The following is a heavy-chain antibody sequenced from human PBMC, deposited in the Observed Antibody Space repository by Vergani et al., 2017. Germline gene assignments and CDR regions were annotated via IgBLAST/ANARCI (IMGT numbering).Heavy chain of an antibody. CDR2: IIPILGIA. D-gene: IGHD3-10*01. V-gene: IGHV1-69*02. CDR1: GGTFSSYS. Sequence: QVQLVQSGAEVKKPGSSVKVSCKASGGTFSSYSISWVRQAPGQGLEWMGRIIPILGIANYAQKFQGRVTITADKSTSTAYMELSSLRSEDTAVYYCARGSTMVRVKGWFDPWGQGTLVTVSS. CDR3: ARGSTMVRVKGWFDP. J-gene: IGHJ5*02.